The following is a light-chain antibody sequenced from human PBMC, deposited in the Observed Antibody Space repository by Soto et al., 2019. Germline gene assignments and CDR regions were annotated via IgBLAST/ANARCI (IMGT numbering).Light chain of an antibody. V-gene: IGLV2-8*01. CDR2: EVV. J-gene: IGLJ1*01. CDR1: SSDIGTYDY. Sequence: QSVLTQPASVSGSPGQSITISCTGRSSDIGTYDYVSWYQHHPGKAPRLIIYEVVQRPSGVPDRFSGSKSGNTASLTVSGLQAADEADYFCKSYAGSNTYVFGSGTKVTVL. CDR3: KSYAGSNTYV.